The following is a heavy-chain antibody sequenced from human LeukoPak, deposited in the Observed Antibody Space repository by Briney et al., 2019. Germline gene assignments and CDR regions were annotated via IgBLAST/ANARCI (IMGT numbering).Heavy chain of an antibody. D-gene: IGHD3-9*01. J-gene: IGHJ5*02. Sequence: SETLSLTCTVSGGSTSGYYWSWIRQPPGKGLEWIGEINHSGSTNYNPSLKSRVTISVDTSKNQFSLKLSSVTAADTAVYYCARHRGQLRYFGFDPWGQGTLVTVSS. CDR2: INHSGST. V-gene: IGHV4-34*01. CDR1: GGSTSGYY. CDR3: ARHRGQLRYFGFDP.